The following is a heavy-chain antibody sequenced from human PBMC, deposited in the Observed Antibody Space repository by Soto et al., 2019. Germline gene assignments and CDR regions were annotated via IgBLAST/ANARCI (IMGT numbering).Heavy chain of an antibody. CDR2: IYPGDSDT. J-gene: IGHJ4*02. Sequence: LGESLKISCKGFGYSFNNYWIGWVRQMPGKGLEWMGIIYPGDSDTRYSPSSQGQVTISADKSISTAYLQWSSLKASDTAMYYCAKKSGNFDYWGQGTLVTVSS. CDR3: AKKSGNFDY. V-gene: IGHV5-51*01. D-gene: IGHD5-12*01. CDR1: GYSFNNYW.